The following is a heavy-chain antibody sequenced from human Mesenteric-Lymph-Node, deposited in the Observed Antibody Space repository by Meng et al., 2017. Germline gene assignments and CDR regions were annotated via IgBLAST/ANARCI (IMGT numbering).Heavy chain of an antibody. Sequence: GESLKISCAASELTLSDHYMDWVRQAPGKRLEWVGRTRNRANSYTTEYAASVKGRFTISGDDSKNSLYLQMNSLKTEDTAVYFCARSRARGPFDIWGPGTMVTVSS. D-gene: IGHD3-10*01. V-gene: IGHV3-72*01. CDR1: ELTLSDHY. CDR2: TRNRANSYTT. CDR3: ARSRARGPFDI. J-gene: IGHJ3*02.